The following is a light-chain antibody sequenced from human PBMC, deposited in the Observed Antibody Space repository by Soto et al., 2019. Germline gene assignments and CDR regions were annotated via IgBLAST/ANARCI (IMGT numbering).Light chain of an antibody. CDR1: ALPKQY. J-gene: IGLJ1*01. CDR2: KDN. V-gene: IGLV3-25*01. CDR3: QSSDSSGRYPYV. Sequence: SYELVQPPSVSVSPGQTARITCSGDALPKQYAYWYQQKPGQAPVVVIYKDNGRPSGIPERFSGSSSGTIVTLTISGVQAEDEAYYYCQSSDSSGRYPYVFGTGTKVTVL.